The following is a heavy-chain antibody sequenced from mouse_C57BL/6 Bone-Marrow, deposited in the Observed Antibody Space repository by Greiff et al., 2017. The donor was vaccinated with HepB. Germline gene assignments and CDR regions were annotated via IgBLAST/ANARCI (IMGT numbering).Heavy chain of an antibody. Sequence: QVQLQQSGAELARPGASVKLSCKASGYTFTSYGISWVKQRTGQGLEWIGEIYPRSGNTYYNEKFKGKATLTSDTSSSTAYMQLSSLTSEDSAIYFCAYYAMDYWGQGTSVTVSS. CDR1: GYTFTSYG. CDR2: IYPRSGNT. CDR3: AYYAMDY. J-gene: IGHJ4*01. V-gene: IGHV1-81*01.